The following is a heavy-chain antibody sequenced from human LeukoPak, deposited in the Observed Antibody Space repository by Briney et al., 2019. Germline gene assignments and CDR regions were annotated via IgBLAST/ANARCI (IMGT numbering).Heavy chain of an antibody. CDR1: GYSFTSYW. CDR2: FYPGDSDT. D-gene: IGHD6-6*01. V-gene: IGHV5-51*01. Sequence: PGESLKISCKGSGYSFTSYWIGWVRPMPGKGLEWMRIFYPGDSDTRYSLSFQVQVTISADKSLISAYLQWSSLQDSDIAMYYSARRPYSSYYAFDSRGQGTMVTVSS. CDR3: ARRPYSSYYAFDS. J-gene: IGHJ3*02.